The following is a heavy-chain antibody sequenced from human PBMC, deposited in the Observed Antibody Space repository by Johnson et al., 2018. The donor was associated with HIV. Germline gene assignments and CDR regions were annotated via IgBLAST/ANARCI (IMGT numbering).Heavy chain of an antibody. D-gene: IGHD5-24*01. CDR1: GFTFDDYD. CDR3: ARACRDGYTCDAFDI. Sequence: VQLVESGGGVVQPGRSLRVSCAASGFTFDDYDMSWVRQAPGKGLEWVSVIFSGGTTYYADSVKGRFTISRDNSKNTLYLQMNSLRAEDTAVYYCARACRDGYTCDAFDIWGQGTMVTVSS. J-gene: IGHJ3*02. V-gene: IGHV3-66*01. CDR2: IFSGGTT.